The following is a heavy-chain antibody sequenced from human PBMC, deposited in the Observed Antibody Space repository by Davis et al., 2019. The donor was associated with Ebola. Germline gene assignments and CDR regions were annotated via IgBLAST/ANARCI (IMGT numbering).Heavy chain of an antibody. V-gene: IGHV3-48*04. CDR1: GFTFSSYS. CDR2: ISSSSSTI. Sequence: GESLKISCAASGFTFSSYSMNWVRQAPGKGLEWVSYISSSSSTIYYADSVKGRFTISRDNAKNSLYLQMNSLRAEDTAVYYCASPLCITMVQGVPTCNDWYFDLWGRGTLVTVSS. CDR3: ASPLCITMVQGVPTCNDWYFDL. D-gene: IGHD3-10*01. J-gene: IGHJ2*01.